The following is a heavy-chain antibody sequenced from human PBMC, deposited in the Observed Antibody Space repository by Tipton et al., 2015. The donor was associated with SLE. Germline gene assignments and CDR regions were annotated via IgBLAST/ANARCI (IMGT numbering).Heavy chain of an antibody. CDR2: INHSENT. D-gene: IGHD6-13*01. CDR1: GYSISSGYY. Sequence: TLSLTCAVSGYSISSGYYWGWIRQPPGKGLEWIGEINHSENTNCNPSLKSRVTISVDTSKSQFSLKLSSVTAADTAVYYCAREYPIAAAGAEAFDIWGQGTMVTVSS. CDR3: AREYPIAAAGAEAFDI. V-gene: IGHV4-38-2*02. J-gene: IGHJ3*02.